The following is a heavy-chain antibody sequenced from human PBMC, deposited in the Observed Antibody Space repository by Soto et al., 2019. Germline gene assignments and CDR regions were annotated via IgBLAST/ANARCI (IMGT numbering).Heavy chain of an antibody. J-gene: IGHJ5*02. D-gene: IGHD2-2*01. CDR3: ARGRVVVVPAAFPAHAQNWFDP. Sequence: GGSLRLSCAASGFTFSNYAMHWVRQAPGKGLEWVAVISYDGSNKYYADSVKGRFTISRDNSKNTLYLQVNSLRAEDTAVYYCARGRVVVVPAAFPAHAQNWFDPWGQGTLVTVSS. CDR1: GFTFSNYA. V-gene: IGHV3-30-3*01. CDR2: ISYDGSNK.